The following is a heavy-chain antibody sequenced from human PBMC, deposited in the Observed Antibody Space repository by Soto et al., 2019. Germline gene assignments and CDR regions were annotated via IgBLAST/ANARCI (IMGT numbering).Heavy chain of an antibody. CDR3: ARGASFSWRSFLGHEQVGNWFDP. D-gene: IGHD3-3*01. Sequence: GASVKVSCKASGYTFTSYGISWVRQAPGQGLEWMGWISAYNGNTNYAQKLQGRVTMTTDTSTSTAYMELRSLRSDDTAVYYCARGASFSWRSFLGHEQVGNWFDPWGQGTLVTVSS. V-gene: IGHV1-18*01. CDR1: GYTFTSYG. J-gene: IGHJ5*02. CDR2: ISAYNGNT.